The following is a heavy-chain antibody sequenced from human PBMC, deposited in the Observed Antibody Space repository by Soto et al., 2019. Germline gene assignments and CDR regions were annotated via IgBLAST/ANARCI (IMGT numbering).Heavy chain of an antibody. V-gene: IGHV3-9*01. CDR1: GFTFDDYA. CDR2: ISWNSGSI. D-gene: IGHD4-17*01. J-gene: IGHJ6*03. Sequence: GGSLRLSCAASGFTFDDYAMHWVRQAPGKGLEWVSGISWNSGSIGYADSVKGRFTISRDNAKNSLYLQMNSLRAEDTALYYCAKEKGVNGPGDYGPNYYYYYMDVWGKGTTVTVSS. CDR3: AKEKGVNGPGDYGPNYYYYYMDV.